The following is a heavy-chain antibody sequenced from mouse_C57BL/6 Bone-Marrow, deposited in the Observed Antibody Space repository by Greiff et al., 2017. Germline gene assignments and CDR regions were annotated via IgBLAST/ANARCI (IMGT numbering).Heavy chain of an antibody. CDR2: IRSKSSNYAT. CDR3: VIGPPYYYGSPPFAY. V-gene: IGHV10-3*01. D-gene: IGHD1-1*01. Sequence: EVQLVESGGGLVQPKGSLKLSCAASGFTFNTYAMHWVRQAPGKGLEWVARIRSKSSNYATYYADSVKDRFTISRDDSQRMLYLQMHNLKTEDTAMYYCVIGPPYYYGSPPFAYWGQGTLVTVSA. CDR1: GFTFNTYA. J-gene: IGHJ3*01.